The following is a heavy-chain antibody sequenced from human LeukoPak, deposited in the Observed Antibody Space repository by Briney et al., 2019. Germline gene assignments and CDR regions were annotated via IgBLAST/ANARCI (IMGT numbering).Heavy chain of an antibody. CDR3: ARVLQGDHVVVPAASTVNYYHYYMDV. CDR1: GGTFNSYA. Sequence: ASVKVSCKASGGTFNSYAISWVRQAPGQGLEWMGGIIPMSDTANYPQKFRGRLTITADIPTSTVYMELSSLRSEDTAVYYCARVLQGDHVVVPAASTVNYYHYYMDVWGKGTTVTISS. V-gene: IGHV1-69*06. D-gene: IGHD2-2*01. CDR2: IIPMSDTA. J-gene: IGHJ6*03.